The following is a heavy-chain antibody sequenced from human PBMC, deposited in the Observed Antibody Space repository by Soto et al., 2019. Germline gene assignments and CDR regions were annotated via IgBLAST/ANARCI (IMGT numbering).Heavy chain of an antibody. CDR3: ARESAAGTSLDY. D-gene: IGHD6-13*01. J-gene: IGHJ4*02. CDR1: GYTFTSYG. Sequence: AAVNVSCKASGYTFTSYGIHWVRQAPGQRLEWTGWINAGNGNTKYSEKFQGRVTMTTDTSTSTAYMELRSLRSDDTAVYYCARESAAGTSLDYWGQGTLVTVSS. CDR2: INAGNGNT. V-gene: IGHV1-3*01.